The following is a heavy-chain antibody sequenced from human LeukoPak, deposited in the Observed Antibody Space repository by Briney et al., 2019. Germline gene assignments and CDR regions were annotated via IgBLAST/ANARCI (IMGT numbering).Heavy chain of an antibody. V-gene: IGHV4-39*01. D-gene: IGHD5-18*01. CDR3: AVQDTAMAPLDY. CDR1: GGSISSSTYY. Sequence: SETLSLTCTVSGGSISSSTYYGGWIRQPPGKGLEWIGSIYYSGSTYYNPSLKSRVTISVDTSKNQFSLRLSSVTAADTAVYYCAVQDTAMAPLDYWGQGTLVTVSS. CDR2: IYYSGST. J-gene: IGHJ4*02.